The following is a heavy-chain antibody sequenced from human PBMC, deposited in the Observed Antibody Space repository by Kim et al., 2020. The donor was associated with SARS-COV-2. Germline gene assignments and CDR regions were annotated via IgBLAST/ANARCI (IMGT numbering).Heavy chain of an antibody. CDR3: SRNSSGFWSGYSNYYYGMDV. J-gene: IGHJ6*02. Sequence: SETLSLTCTASGGSISSYYWSWIRQPPGKGLEWIGHIYHSGSTNYNPSLKSRVTIPVDTSKNQFSLKLRSVTAADTAVYYCSRNSSGFWSGYSNYYYGMDVWGQGTTVTVSS. CDR1: GGSISSYY. CDR2: IYHSGST. V-gene: IGHV4-59*01. D-gene: IGHD3-3*01.